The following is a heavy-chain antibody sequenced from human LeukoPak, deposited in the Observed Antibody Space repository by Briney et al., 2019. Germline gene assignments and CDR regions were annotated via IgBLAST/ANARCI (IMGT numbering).Heavy chain of an antibody. J-gene: IGHJ4*02. CDR1: GYSISSGYY. CDR3: ARGGGKKGGY. D-gene: IGHD2-15*01. Sequence: PSETLSLTCTVSGYSISSGYYWGWIRQPPGKGLEWIGSIYYSGSTYYNPSLKSRVTISVDTSKNQFSLKLSSVTAADTAVYYCARGGGKKGGYWGQGTLVTVSS. V-gene: IGHV4-38-2*02. CDR2: IYYSGST.